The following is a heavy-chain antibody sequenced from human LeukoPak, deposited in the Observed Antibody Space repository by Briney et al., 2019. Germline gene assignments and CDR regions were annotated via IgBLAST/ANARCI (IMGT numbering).Heavy chain of an antibody. D-gene: IGHD6-19*01. CDR1: GFTFDDYA. V-gene: IGHV3-9*01. Sequence: PGGSLRLSCAASGFTFDDYAMHWVRQAPGKGLEWVSGISWNSGSIGYADSVKGRFTISRDNAKNSLYLQMNSLRAEDTAVYYCAKDGPGIGYSSGWYFDYWGQGTLVTVSS. CDR2: ISWNSGSI. J-gene: IGHJ4*02. CDR3: AKDGPGIGYSSGWYFDY.